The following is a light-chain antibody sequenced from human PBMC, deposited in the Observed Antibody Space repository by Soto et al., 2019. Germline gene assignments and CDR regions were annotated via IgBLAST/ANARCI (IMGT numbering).Light chain of an antibody. J-gene: IGKJ4*01. CDR2: SAS. CDR1: QDIRNY. V-gene: IGKV1-27*01. CDR3: QRYDDAPLT. Sequence: IRMTLSPSSLSASTGESFPMACRTSQDIRNYLGWHQQQPGKVPKLLIYSASTLHSRVPSRFSGSGSGTDFTLTISSLQPEDVGTYYCQRYDDAPLTFGGGTKVDIK.